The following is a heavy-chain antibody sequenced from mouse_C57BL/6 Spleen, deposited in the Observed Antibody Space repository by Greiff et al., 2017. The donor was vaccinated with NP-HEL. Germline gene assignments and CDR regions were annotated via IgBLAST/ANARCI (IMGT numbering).Heavy chain of an antibody. Sequence: VQLQQSGPELVKPGASVKISCKASGYSFTGYYMNWVKQSPEKSLEWIGEINPSTGGTTYNQKFKAKATLTVDKSSSTAYMQLKSLTSEDSAVYYCAREGLGPYWGQGTLVTVSA. D-gene: IGHD3-3*01. CDR3: AREGLGPY. V-gene: IGHV1-42*01. J-gene: IGHJ3*01. CDR1: GYSFTGYY. CDR2: INPSTGGT.